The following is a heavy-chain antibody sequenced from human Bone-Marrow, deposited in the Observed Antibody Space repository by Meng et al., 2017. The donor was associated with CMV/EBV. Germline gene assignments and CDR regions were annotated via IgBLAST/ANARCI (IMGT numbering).Heavy chain of an antibody. V-gene: IGHV1-2*02. D-gene: IGHD2-21*01. Sequence: QGRLVQSGAEVTRPGASVKVSCKAPGYTFTGYYMHWVRQAPGQGLEWMGWINPNSGGTNCAQKFQGRVTMTRDTSISTAYMELSRLRSDDTAVYYCARDPAYCGGDCGYWGQGTLVTVSS. CDR1: GYTFTGYY. CDR3: ARDPAYCGGDCGY. CDR2: INPNSGGT. J-gene: IGHJ4*02.